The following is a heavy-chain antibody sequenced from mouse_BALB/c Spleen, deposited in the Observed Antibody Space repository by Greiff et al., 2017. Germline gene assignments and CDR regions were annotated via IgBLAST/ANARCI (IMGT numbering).Heavy chain of an antibody. V-gene: IGHV1-54*01. D-gene: IGHD2-10*02. Sequence: VQLQQSGAELVRPGTSVKVSCKASGYAFTNYLIEWVKQRPGQGLEWIGVINPGSGGTNYNEKFKGKATLTADKSSSTAYMQLSSLTSDDSAVYFCARRGYVKGGDYAMDYWGQGTSVTVSS. J-gene: IGHJ4*01. CDR2: INPGSGGT. CDR1: GYAFTNYL. CDR3: ARRGYVKGGDYAMDY.